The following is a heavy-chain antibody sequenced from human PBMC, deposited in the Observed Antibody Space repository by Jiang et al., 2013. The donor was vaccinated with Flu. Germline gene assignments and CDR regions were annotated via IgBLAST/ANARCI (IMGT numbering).Heavy chain of an antibody. Sequence: GVVQPGRSLRLSCAASGFSFSSYAMHWVRQAPGKGLEWVAAVLYDSSKKYYVDSVEGRFTISRDNANNTLFLEMNSLRAADTAMYYCAKDKYGSGTNYFDSWGQGTLVTVSS. CDR3: AKDKYGSGTNYFDS. J-gene: IGHJ4*02. CDR2: VLYDSSKK. CDR1: GFSFSSYA. D-gene: IGHD3-10*01. V-gene: IGHV3-30*18.